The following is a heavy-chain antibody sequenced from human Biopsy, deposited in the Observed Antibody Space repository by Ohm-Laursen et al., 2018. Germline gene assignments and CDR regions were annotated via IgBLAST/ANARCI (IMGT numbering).Heavy chain of an antibody. CDR1: GASVKTSGYF. D-gene: IGHD3-9*01. V-gene: IGHV4-31*03. Sequence: PSETLSLTCSVSGASVKTSGYFWAWIRQPPGKGLEWIGYISYNERTHYNPSLTSRLAISFDTSNNRISLQLRSVSVADTAVYYCVREPKTGTAEAWYFDLWGRGSPVTVPS. J-gene: IGHJ2*01. CDR3: VREPKTGTAEAWYFDL. CDR2: ISYNERT.